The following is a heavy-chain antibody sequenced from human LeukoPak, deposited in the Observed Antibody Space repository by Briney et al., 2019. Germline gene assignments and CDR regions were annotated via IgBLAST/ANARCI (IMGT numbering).Heavy chain of an antibody. CDR3: ARHGFLEWFHFDY. V-gene: IGHV4-39*01. Sequence: SETLSLTCTVSGGSISSSSYYWGWIRQPPGKGLEWIGSIYYSGSTYYNPSLKSRVTISVDTSKNQFSLKLSSVTAADTAVYYCARHGFLEWFHFDYWGQGTLVTVSS. CDR1: GGSISSSSYY. J-gene: IGHJ4*02. CDR2: IYYSGST. D-gene: IGHD3-3*01.